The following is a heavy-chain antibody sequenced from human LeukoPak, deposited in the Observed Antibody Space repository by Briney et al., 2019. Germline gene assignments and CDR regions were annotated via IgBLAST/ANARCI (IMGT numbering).Heavy chain of an antibody. CDR3: ARRDYCGSGSYDPIDAFDI. CDR1: GGSISSSSYY. Sequence: SETLSLTCTVSGGSISSSSYYWGWIRQPPGKGLEWIGSIYYSGSTYYNPSLKSRVTISVDTSKNQFSLKLSSVTAADTAVYYCARRDYCGSGSYDPIDAFDIWGQGTMVTVSS. V-gene: IGHV4-39*01. D-gene: IGHD3-10*01. J-gene: IGHJ3*02. CDR2: IYYSGST.